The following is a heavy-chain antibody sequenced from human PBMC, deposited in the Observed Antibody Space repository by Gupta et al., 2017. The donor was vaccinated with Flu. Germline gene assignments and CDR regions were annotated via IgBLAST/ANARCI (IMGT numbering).Heavy chain of an antibody. Sequence: EEQLVESGGGLVQPGGSLRLSCAVPGFTFRSYWMDWVRQAPGKGLEWVANIAADGSVKNYADSVKGRFTISRDDAKDSLYLQMNSLRAEDTALYYCARNRGWQQFDFWGQGALVTVSS. V-gene: IGHV3-7*01. CDR2: IAADGSVK. J-gene: IGHJ5*01. D-gene: IGHD5-24*01. CDR3: ARNRGWQQFDF. CDR1: GFTFRSYW.